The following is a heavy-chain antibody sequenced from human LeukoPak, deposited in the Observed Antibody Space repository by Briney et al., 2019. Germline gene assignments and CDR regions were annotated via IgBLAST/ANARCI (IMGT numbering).Heavy chain of an antibody. V-gene: IGHV3-9*01. D-gene: IGHD3-22*01. CDR1: GFTFDNYA. CDR3: ARATYYYDSSCGY. J-gene: IGHJ4*02. Sequence: GGSLRLSCSASGFTFDNYAMHWVRQAPMKGLEWVASINWRSDEIGYADSVKGRFTISRDNAKNSLYLQMNSLRAEDTAVYYCARATYYYDSSCGYWGQGTLVTVSS. CDR2: INWRSDEI.